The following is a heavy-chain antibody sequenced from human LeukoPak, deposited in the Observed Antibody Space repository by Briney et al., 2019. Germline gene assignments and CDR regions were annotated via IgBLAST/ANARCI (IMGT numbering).Heavy chain of an antibody. CDR1: GASVSSGSYY. V-gene: IGHV4-61*03. D-gene: IGHD2-2*01. Sequence: PSETLSLTCNVSGASVSSGSYYWSWIRQPPGKELEWIGYIYYSGSTSYNPSLKSRVTISVDTSKNHFSLKLSSVTAADTAVYYCARGGYPDIVVVPAATGSSSSDWFDPWGQGTLVTVSS. CDR3: ARGGYPDIVVVPAATGSSSSDWFDP. J-gene: IGHJ5*02. CDR2: IYYSGST.